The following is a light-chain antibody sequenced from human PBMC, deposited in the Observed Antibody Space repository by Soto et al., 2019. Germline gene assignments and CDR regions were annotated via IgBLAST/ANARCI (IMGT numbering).Light chain of an antibody. CDR1: DIGSKG. CDR3: QVWGSGSNHVV. V-gene: IGLV3-21*01. Sequence: SYELTQPPSVSVAPGKTASISCGGNDIGSKGVHWYQQKPGQAPVLVIYSDTDLPPVITEQISGSNSANLATLTISRVEAGDAADSYSQVWGSGSNHVVFGRETKLTVL. CDR2: SDT. J-gene: IGLJ2*01.